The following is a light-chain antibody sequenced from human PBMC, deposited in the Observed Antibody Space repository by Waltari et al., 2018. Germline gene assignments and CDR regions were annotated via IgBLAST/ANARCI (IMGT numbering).Light chain of an antibody. CDR1: QSVGPA. V-gene: IGKV6-21*02. Sequence: EIVLTQSPDLPSVTPKEKVTIPCRASQSVGPALHWYQQKPHQSPKLLIKFASQSISGVPSRFSGSGSGTNFTLTINSLEAEDAATYFCHQSSSLPATFGGGTKVEIK. CDR2: FAS. CDR3: HQSSSLPAT. J-gene: IGKJ4*01.